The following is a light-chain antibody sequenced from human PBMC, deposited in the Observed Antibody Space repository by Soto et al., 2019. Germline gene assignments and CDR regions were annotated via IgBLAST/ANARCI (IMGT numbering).Light chain of an antibody. CDR1: QSVSSSY. Sequence: EIVLTQSPGTLSLSPGERATLSCRASQSVSSSYLAWYQQKPGQAPRLLIYGASSRATGIPDRFSGSGSGTDFTLTISRLEPEDFAVYYCQQYGSSPVYTFDQGTKLEIK. CDR3: QQYGSSPVYT. CDR2: GAS. J-gene: IGKJ2*01. V-gene: IGKV3-20*01.